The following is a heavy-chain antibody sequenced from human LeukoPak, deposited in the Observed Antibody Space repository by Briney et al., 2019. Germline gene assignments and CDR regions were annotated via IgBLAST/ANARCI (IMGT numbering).Heavy chain of an antibody. J-gene: IGHJ2*01. Sequence: PGESLKISCEGSGYSFTNYWISWVPQMPGRGLDWMGRIDPSDSQTNYNPSFQGHVTISVDKSISTVYLQWGSLRASDTAIYYCARRNRDTATSLDLWGRGTVVTVSS. CDR3: ARRNRDTATSLDL. CDR2: IDPSDSQT. CDR1: GYSFTNYW. D-gene: IGHD5-18*01. V-gene: IGHV5-10-1*01.